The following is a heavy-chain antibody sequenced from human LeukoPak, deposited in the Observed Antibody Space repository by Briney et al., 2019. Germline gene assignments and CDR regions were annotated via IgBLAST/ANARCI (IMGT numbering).Heavy chain of an antibody. V-gene: IGHV4-4*08. J-gene: IGHJ4*02. D-gene: IGHD2-8*01. CDR3: ARLGYCTKTGCLIDY. CDR1: GASITDFY. CDR2: ISNSGTT. Sequence: PSETLSLTCTVSGASITDFYWNWIRHLPGKGLEWIAEISNSGTTDYNPSLKSRVNTSVDTSNNQLFLNLSPVTAADTAIYYCARLGYCTKTGCLIDYWGLGTVVAVSS.